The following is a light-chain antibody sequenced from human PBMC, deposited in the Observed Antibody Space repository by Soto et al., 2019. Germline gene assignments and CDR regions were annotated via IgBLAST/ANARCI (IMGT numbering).Light chain of an antibody. Sequence: EIVMTQSPSTLSVSPGERVTLSCRASQSVTSNLAWYQQKPGQAPRLLIYGASTRATGIPARFSGSGSGTEFILTISSLPSENFAVYYCQQYNDWRTFGQGTKVEIK. CDR2: GAS. V-gene: IGKV3-15*01. J-gene: IGKJ1*01. CDR1: QSVTSN. CDR3: QQYNDWRT.